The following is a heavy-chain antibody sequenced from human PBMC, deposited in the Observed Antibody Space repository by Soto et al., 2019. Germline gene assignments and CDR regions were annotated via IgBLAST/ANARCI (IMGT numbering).Heavy chain of an antibody. Sequence: GGSLRLSCAASGFTFSSYAMSWVRQAPGKGLEWVSAISGSGGSTYYADSVKGRFTISRDNSKNTLYLQMKSLRAEDTAVYYCAKNPLVCSRTSCYPEYFDYWGQGTLVPVYS. V-gene: IGHV3-23*01. CDR2: ISGSGGST. CDR1: GFTFSSYA. CDR3: AKNPLVCSRTSCYPEYFDY. J-gene: IGHJ4*02. D-gene: IGHD2-2*01.